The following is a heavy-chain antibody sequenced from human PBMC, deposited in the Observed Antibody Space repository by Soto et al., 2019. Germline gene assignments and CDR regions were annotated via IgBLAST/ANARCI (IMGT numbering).Heavy chain of an antibody. V-gene: IGHV1-3*01. CDR2: INAGNGNT. D-gene: IGHD2-2*02. Sequence: ASVKVSCKASGYTFTSYAMHWVRQAPGQRLEWMGWINAGNGNTKYSQKLQGRVTMTRDTSASTAYMELRSLRSDDTAVYYCARDLPAAISFYFDYWGQGTLVTVSS. CDR3: ARDLPAAISFYFDY. J-gene: IGHJ4*02. CDR1: GYTFTSYA.